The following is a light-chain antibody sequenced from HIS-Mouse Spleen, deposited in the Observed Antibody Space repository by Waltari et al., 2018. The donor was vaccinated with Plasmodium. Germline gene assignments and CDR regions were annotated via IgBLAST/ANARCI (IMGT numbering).Light chain of an antibody. CDR3: YSTDSSGNHRV. CDR2: EDS. J-gene: IGLJ3*02. V-gene: IGLV3-10*01. Sequence: SCELTQPPSVSVSPGQTARITCSGDALPKQYAYWYQQKSGQAPVLVIYEDSKRPSGIPERFSGSSSGTMATLTISGAQVEDEADYYCYSTDSSGNHRVFGGGTKLTVL. CDR1: ALPKQY.